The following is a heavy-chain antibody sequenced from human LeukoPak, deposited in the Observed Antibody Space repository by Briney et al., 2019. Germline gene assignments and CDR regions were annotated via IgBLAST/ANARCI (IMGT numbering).Heavy chain of an antibody. D-gene: IGHD3-10*02. J-gene: IGHJ6*04. CDR3: AELGITMIGGV. V-gene: IGHV3-21*01. Sequence: AGGSLRLSCAASGFTFSSYTMNWVRQAPGKGPEWVSSITSSSSYIYYADSVKGRFTISRDNAKNSLYLQMNSLRAEDTAVYYCAELGITMIGGVWGKGTTVTISS. CDR1: GFTFSSYT. CDR2: ITSSSSYI.